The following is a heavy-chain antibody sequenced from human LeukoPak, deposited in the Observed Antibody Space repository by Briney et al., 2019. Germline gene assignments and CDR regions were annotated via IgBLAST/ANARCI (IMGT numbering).Heavy chain of an antibody. Sequence: ASVKVSCKTSGYCFTAFYIHWVRQAPGQGLEWMGWIHPRRGDTNYAQKFQGRVTMTRDTSISTAYLDLSSLRSGDTAVYYCACDTDYGAGSYYMGCIDSWGQGTPVTVSP. J-gene: IGHJ4*02. CDR2: IHPRRGDT. D-gene: IGHD3-10*01. CDR3: ACDTDYGAGSYYMGCIDS. V-gene: IGHV1-2*02. CDR1: GYCFTAFY.